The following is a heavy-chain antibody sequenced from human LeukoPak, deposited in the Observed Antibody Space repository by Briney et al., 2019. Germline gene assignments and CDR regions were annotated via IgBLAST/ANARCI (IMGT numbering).Heavy chain of an antibody. CDR3: ARLGTIVAAGTSDY. V-gene: IGHV3-11*01. CDR2: ISHSGDSK. CDR1: GFSFSDYY. D-gene: IGHD6-13*01. J-gene: IGHJ4*02. Sequence: GGSLRLSCTASGFSFSDYYMSWMRQAPGKGLEWVSYISHSGDSKPYADSVKGRFTISRDNAKNSLYLQMNSLRAEDTAVYYCARLGTIVAAGTSDYWGQGTLVTVSS.